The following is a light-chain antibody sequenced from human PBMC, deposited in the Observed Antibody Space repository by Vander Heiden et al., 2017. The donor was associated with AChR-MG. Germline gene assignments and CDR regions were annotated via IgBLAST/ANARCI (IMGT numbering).Light chain of an antibody. V-gene: IGLV1-51*01. J-gene: IGLJ2*01. CDR1: SSNIGNNY. CDR2: DNN. Sequence: QSVFTQPPSVSAAPGQKVTISCSGSSSNIGNNYVSWYQQLPGTAPKLLIYDNNKRPSGITDRFSGSKSGTSATLGITGLQTGDEADYYCGTWDSSLSAVVFGGGTKLTVL. CDR3: GTWDSSLSAVV.